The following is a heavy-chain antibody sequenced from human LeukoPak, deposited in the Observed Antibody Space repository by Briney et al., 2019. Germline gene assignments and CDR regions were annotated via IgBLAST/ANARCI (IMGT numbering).Heavy chain of an antibody. J-gene: IGHJ4*02. Sequence: PGGSLRLSCAASGLTFSDAWMNWVRQAPGKGLEWVGRVKSKAAGGTTDYAAPVKGRFIISRDDSRNTMYLRMNSLKTEDTAVYYCSADLPGGYSDCFDYWGQGTLVTVSS. D-gene: IGHD4-23*01. V-gene: IGHV3-15*01. CDR3: SADLPGGYSDCFDY. CDR2: VKSKAAGGTT. CDR1: GLTFSDAW.